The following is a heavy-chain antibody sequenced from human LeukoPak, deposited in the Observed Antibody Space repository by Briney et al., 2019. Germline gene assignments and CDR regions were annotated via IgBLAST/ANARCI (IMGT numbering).Heavy chain of an antibody. D-gene: IGHD1-26*01. J-gene: IGHJ4*02. V-gene: IGHV4-59*01. CDR2: IYASGST. Sequence: SETLSLTCTVSGGSISSYYWSWIRQPPGKGLEWIGYIYASGSTNYNPSLKSRVTISVDTSKNQFSLKLSSVTAADTAVYYCARERSGSYFEFDYWGQGTLVTVSS. CDR1: GGSISSYY. CDR3: ARERSGSYFEFDY.